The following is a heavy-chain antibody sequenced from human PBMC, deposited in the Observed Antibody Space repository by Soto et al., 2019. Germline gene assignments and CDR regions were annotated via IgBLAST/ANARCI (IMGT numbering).Heavy chain of an antibody. D-gene: IGHD6-13*01. CDR3: ARDIGTAAGQFDY. J-gene: IGHJ4*02. Sequence: SLTLSLRYTVSGGNIVSYSGSWIRQPPGKGLEWIGYIYYSGSTNYNPSLKSRISISVDKSKNQFSLKLSSVTAADTAVYYCARDIGTAAGQFDYWGQGTLVTVSS. V-gene: IGHV4-59*01. CDR1: GGNIVSYS. CDR2: IYYSGST.